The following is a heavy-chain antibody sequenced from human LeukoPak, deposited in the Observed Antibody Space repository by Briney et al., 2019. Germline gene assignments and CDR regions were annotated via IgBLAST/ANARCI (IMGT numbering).Heavy chain of an antibody. J-gene: IGHJ4*02. Sequence: ASVKVSCKASGGTFSSYAISWVRQAPGQGLEWMGRIIPILGIANYAQKFQGRVTITADKSTSTAYMELSSLRSEDTAVYYCARALVEMATIWALDYWGQGTLVTVSS. D-gene: IGHD5-24*01. V-gene: IGHV1-69*04. CDR3: ARALVEMATIWALDY. CDR2: IIPILGIA. CDR1: GGTFSSYA.